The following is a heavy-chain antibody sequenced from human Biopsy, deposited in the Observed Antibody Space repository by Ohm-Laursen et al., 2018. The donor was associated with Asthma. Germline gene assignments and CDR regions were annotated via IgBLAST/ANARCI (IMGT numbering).Heavy chain of an antibody. V-gene: IGHV3-30-3*01. Sequence: SLRLSCTASGFTFRIYAMHWVRQAPGGGLEWVAVGGSYYDGGLKYYADSMNGRFTVSRDDSKNSLYLQMNSLSTDDTAVYYCARDVMEWYLPAFDFWGQGTLVTVSS. CDR1: GFTFRIYA. D-gene: IGHD3-3*01. J-gene: IGHJ4*02. CDR3: ARDVMEWYLPAFDF. CDR2: GGSYYDGGLK.